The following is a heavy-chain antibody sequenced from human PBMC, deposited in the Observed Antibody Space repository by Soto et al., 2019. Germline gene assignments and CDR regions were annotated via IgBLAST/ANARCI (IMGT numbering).Heavy chain of an antibody. V-gene: IGHV4-59*12. Sequence: PSETLPLTCTVSGGSISSYYWSWIRQPPGKGLEWIGYIYYSGSTNYNPSLKSRVTISVDTSKNQFSLKLSSVTAADTAVYYCAKVRATTDLYYYYYYYMDVWGKGTTVNVSS. CDR3: AKVRATTDLYYYYYYYMDV. D-gene: IGHD5-12*01. CDR2: IYYSGST. J-gene: IGHJ6*03. CDR1: GGSISSYY.